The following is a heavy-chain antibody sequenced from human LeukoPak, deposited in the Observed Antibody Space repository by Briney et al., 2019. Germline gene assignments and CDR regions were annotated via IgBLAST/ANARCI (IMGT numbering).Heavy chain of an antibody. Sequence: ASVKVSCKASGYTFTSYYMHWVRQAPGQGLEWMGIINPSGGSTSYAQKFQGRVTITADESTSTAYMELSSLRSEDTAVYYCARGPITTRSRFDYWGQGTLVTVSS. CDR3: ARGPITTRSRFDY. D-gene: IGHD3-22*01. CDR2: INPSGGST. J-gene: IGHJ4*02. CDR1: GYTFTSYY. V-gene: IGHV1-46*01.